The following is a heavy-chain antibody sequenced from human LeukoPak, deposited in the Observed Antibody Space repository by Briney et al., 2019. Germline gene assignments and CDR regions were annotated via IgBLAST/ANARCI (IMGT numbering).Heavy chain of an antibody. D-gene: IGHD2-21*01. CDR1: GYSTSSDYC. V-gene: IGHV4-38-2*02. Sequence: SETLSLTCFVSGYSTSSDYCWGWNRQPPGRGLEWIGSICHSGSTCYKPSLKSRVTISADTAKNQFSLKVTSVTAADTAVYYCARERSSVVDHGINYWGQGFLVTVSS. CDR2: ICHSGST. CDR3: ARERSSVVDHGINY. J-gene: IGHJ4*02.